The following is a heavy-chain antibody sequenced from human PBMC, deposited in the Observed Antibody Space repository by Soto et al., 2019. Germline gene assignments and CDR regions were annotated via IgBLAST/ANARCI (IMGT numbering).Heavy chain of an antibody. J-gene: IGHJ4*02. Sequence: PGESLKISCKGAGYSFTSYWIGWVRQMPGKGLEWMGIIYPGDSDTRYSPSFQGQVTISADKSISTAYLQWSRLKASDTAMYYCARHTTAYSGGECPLDYWGQGTLVTVSS. CDR1: GYSFTSYW. CDR3: ARHTTAYSGGECPLDY. D-gene: IGHD2-21*01. V-gene: IGHV5-51*01. CDR2: IYPGDSDT.